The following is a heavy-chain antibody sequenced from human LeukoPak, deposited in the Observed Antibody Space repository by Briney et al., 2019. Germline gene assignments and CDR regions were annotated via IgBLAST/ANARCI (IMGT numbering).Heavy chain of an antibody. Sequence: ASVKVSCKASGYTFTGYYMHWVRQAPGQGLEWMGWINPNSGGTNYAQKFQGRVTMTRDTSISTAYMELSRLRSDDTAVYYCARGTCSTSCSGYYYYYMDVWGKGTTVTVSS. V-gene: IGHV1-2*02. D-gene: IGHD2-2*01. CDR1: GYTFTGYY. J-gene: IGHJ6*03. CDR3: ARGTCSTSCSGYYYYYMDV. CDR2: INPNSGGT.